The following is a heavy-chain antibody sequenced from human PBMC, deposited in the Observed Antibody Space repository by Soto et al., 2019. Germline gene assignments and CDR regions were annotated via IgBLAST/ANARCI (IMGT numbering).Heavy chain of an antibody. CDR2: IFYTGSS. D-gene: IGHD4-17*01. CDR3: ARAHYGDYGYGMDV. CDR1: GGSISGYY. J-gene: IGHJ6*02. V-gene: IGHV4-59*12. Sequence: SETLSLTCTVSGGSISGYYWGWIRQPPGKGLEWMGYIFYTGSSNYNPSLKSRVTISVDRSKNQFSLKLSSVTAADTAVYYCARAHYGDYGYGMDVWGQGTTVTVSS.